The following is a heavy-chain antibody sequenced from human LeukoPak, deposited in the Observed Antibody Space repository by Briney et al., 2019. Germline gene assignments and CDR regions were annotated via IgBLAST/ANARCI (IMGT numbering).Heavy chain of an antibody. V-gene: IGHV4-39*01. J-gene: IGHJ4*02. Sequence: SETLSLTCTVSGGSISSSSYYWGWIRQPPGKGLEWIGSIYYSGSTYYNPSLKSRVTISVDTSKNQFSLKLRSVTAADTAVYYCARHNYGDYFPALSLDYWGQGTLVTVSS. CDR2: IYYSGST. CDR3: ARHNYGDYFPALSLDY. D-gene: IGHD4-17*01. CDR1: GGSISSSSYY.